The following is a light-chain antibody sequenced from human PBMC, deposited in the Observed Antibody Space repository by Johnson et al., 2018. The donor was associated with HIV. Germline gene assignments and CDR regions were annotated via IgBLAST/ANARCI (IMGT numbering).Light chain of an antibody. Sequence: QPVLTQPPSVSAAPGQTVTISCSGSSSNVGSSFVSWYRQVPGTAPKLLIYDNNKRPSGIPGRFSGSKSGPSATLGITGLQTGDEADYYCGTWDRSLRTGFFGTGTKVTVL. CDR1: SSNVGSSF. CDR2: DNN. CDR3: GTWDRSLRTGF. J-gene: IGLJ1*01. V-gene: IGLV1-51*01.